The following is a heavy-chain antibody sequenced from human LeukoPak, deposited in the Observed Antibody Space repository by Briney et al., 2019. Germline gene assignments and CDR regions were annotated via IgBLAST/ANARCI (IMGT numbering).Heavy chain of an antibody. CDR3: ARPSRRLGATYCSGGSCYSFPFDY. CDR2: INHSGST. CDR1: GGSFSGYY. Sequence: SETLSLTCAVYGGSFSGYYWCWIRQPPGKGLEWIGEINHSGSTNYNPSLKSRVTISVDTSKNQFSLKLSSVTAADTAVYYCARPSRRLGATYCSGGSCYSFPFDYWGQGTLVTVSS. J-gene: IGHJ4*02. D-gene: IGHD2-15*01. V-gene: IGHV4-34*01.